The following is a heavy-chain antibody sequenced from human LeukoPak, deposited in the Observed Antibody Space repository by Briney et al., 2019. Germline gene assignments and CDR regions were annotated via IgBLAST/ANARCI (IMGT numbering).Heavy chain of an antibody. CDR3: ARLGDDTVVTDYYYYGMDV. CDR1: GYSFTSSW. D-gene: IGHD4-23*01. CDR2: IDPSDSYT. J-gene: IGHJ6*02. V-gene: IGHV5-10-1*01. Sequence: GESLKISCKGSGYSFTSSWISWVRQMPGKGLEWMGRIDPSDSYTSYSPSFQGHVTISADKSISTAYLQWSSLKASDTAMYYCARLGDDTVVTDYYYYGMDVWGQGTTVTVSS.